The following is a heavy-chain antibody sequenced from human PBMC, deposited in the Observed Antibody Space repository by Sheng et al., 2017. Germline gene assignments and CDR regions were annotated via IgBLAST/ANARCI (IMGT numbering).Heavy chain of an antibody. J-gene: IGHJ4*02. D-gene: IGHD7-27*01. Sequence: EVQLVESGGDLVKPRGSPLRLSCAASGFAFSGAWMSWVRQAPGKGLEWVGRIKSRTEGGSTEYAAPVKGRFTVSRDDSKNMLFLQMNSLRIEDTAFYYCATENNWGPSDSWGQGTLVTVSS. V-gene: IGHV3-15*01. CDR1: GFAFSGAW. CDR2: IKSRTEGGST. CDR3: ATENNWGPSDS.